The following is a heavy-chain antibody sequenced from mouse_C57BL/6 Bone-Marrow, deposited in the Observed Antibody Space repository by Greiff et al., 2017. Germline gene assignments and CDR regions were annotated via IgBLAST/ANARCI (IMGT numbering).Heavy chain of an antibody. D-gene: IGHD4-1*01. CDR3: ARVGDFAWFAY. CDR2: INPNNGGT. Sequence: VQLQQSGPELVKPGASVQMSCKASGYTFTDYNMHWVKQSHGKSLEWIGYINPNNGGTSYNQKFKGKATLTVNKSSSTAYMELRSLTSEDSAVYYCARVGDFAWFAYWGQGTLVTVSA. CDR1: GYTFTDYN. V-gene: IGHV1-22*01. J-gene: IGHJ3*01.